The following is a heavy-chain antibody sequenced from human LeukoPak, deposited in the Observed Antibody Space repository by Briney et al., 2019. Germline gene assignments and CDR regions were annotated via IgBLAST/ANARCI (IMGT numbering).Heavy chain of an antibody. V-gene: IGHV3-15*01. CDR3: TTVGYTYGQFDY. J-gene: IGHJ4*02. CDR2: IKSQIDGGTT. Sequence: GGSLRLSCAASGFTFSSYSMSWVRLAPGKGLEWVGRIKSQIDGGTTDYAAPVKGRFTISRDGSKNTLYLQMNSLKTEDAAVYYCTTVGYTYGQFDYWGQGTLVTVSS. D-gene: IGHD5-18*01. CDR1: GFTFSSYS.